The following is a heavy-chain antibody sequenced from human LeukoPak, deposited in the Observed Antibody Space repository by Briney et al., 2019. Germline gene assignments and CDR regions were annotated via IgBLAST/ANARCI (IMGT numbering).Heavy chain of an antibody. V-gene: IGHV3-48*04. CDR2: ISSSSSTI. CDR1: GFTVSSNY. J-gene: IGHJ6*02. CDR3: ASAQNYYYGMDV. Sequence: GGSLRLSCAASGFTVSSNYMSWVRQAPGKGLEWVSYISSSSSTIYYADSVKGRFTISRDNAKNSLYLQMNSLRAEDTAVYYCASAQNYYYGMDVWGQGTTVTVSS.